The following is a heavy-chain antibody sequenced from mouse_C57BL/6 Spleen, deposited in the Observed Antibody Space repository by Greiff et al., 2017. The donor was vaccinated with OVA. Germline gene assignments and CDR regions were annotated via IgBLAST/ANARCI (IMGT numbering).Heavy chain of an antibody. Sequence: QVQLQQSGAELVRPGASVTLSCKASGYTFTDYEMHWVKQTPVHGLEWIGAIDPETGGTAYNQKFKGKAILTADKSSSTAYMELRSLTSEDSAVYYCTRGSFGYGKGYYAMDYWGQGTSVTVSS. CDR3: TRGSFGYGKGYYAMDY. V-gene: IGHV1-15*01. CDR2: IDPETGGT. J-gene: IGHJ4*01. D-gene: IGHD2-1*01. CDR1: GYTFTDYE.